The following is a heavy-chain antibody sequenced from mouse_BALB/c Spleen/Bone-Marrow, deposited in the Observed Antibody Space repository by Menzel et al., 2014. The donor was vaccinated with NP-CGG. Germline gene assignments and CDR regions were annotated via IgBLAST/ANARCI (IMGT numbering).Heavy chain of an antibody. CDR3: ACYYRYDRRFAY. J-gene: IGHJ3*01. Sequence: EGQLQQSGAEHVKPGASDKLSCTASGLNIKDTYMPWAKQRPEQGLARIGRIDPANGNTKFDPEFRGKATITADTSSNTAYLQLSSLTSEDTAVYYCACYYRYDRRFAYWGQGTLVTGSA. CDR1: GLNIKDTY. V-gene: IGHV14-3*02. CDR2: IDPANGNT. D-gene: IGHD2-14*01.